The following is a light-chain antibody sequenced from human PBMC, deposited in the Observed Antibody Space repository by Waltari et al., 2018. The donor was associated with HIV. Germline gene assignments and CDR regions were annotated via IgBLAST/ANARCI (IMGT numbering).Light chain of an antibody. CDR1: SPNIGAGYD. CDR3: QSYDSSLSVV. V-gene: IGLV1-40*01. Sequence: QSVLTQPPSVSGAPGQRVTISCTGSSPNIGAGYDVHWYQQLPGTGSKLLIYGNNNRPSGVPDRFSGSKSGTSASLAITGLQAEDEADYYCQSYDSSLSVVFGGGTKLTVV. J-gene: IGLJ2*01. CDR2: GNN.